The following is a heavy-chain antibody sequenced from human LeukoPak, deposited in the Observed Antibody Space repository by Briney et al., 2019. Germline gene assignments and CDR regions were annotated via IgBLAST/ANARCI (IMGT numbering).Heavy chain of an antibody. CDR1: GASISSSY. Sequence: SQTLSLTCTVSGASISSSYWSWIRQPAGKGLEWIGRIYTIGSTNYTPSLKSRVTMSVDTSKNQFSLKLSSVTAADTAVYDCARARGGSSWYTLLLFDYWGQGTLVTVSS. J-gene: IGHJ4*02. CDR2: IYTIGST. V-gene: IGHV4-4*07. D-gene: IGHD6-13*01. CDR3: ARARGGSSWYTLLLFDY.